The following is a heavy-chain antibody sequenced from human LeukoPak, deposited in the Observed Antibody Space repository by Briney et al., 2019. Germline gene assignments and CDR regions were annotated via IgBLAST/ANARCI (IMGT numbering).Heavy chain of an antibody. CDR1: GFTFSNYA. Sequence: QAGGSLRLSCAASGFTFSNYAMHWVRQAPGKGLERVAVISYDGSHKDYADSVKGRFTISRDNSKSTLYLQMSSLRAEDTAMFYCATSYSSSSLLYYFDYWGQGTLVTVSS. J-gene: IGHJ4*02. CDR2: ISYDGSHK. D-gene: IGHD6-6*01. V-gene: IGHV3-30-3*01. CDR3: ATSYSSSSLLYYFDY.